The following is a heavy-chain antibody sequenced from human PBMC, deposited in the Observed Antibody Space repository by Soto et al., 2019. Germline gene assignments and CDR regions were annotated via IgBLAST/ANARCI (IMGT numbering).Heavy chain of an antibody. CDR2: IIPIFGTA. CDR3: ASLAYCGGDCYSDAFDI. J-gene: IGHJ3*02. V-gene: IGHV1-69*12. Sequence: QVQLVQSGAEVKKPGSSVKVSCKASGGAFSSYAISWVRQAPGQGLEWMGGIIPIFGTANYAQKFQGRVTITAXVSXSXVYMELSSLRSEDTAVYYCASLAYCGGDCYSDAFDIWGQGTMVTVSS. D-gene: IGHD2-21*02. CDR1: GGAFSSYA.